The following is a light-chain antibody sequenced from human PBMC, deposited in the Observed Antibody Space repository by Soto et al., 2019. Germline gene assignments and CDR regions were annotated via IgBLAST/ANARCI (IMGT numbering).Light chain of an antibody. J-gene: IGLJ1*01. CDR1: GSNIGSNA. Sequence: SVLRQPPSASATPGQRVTISCSGSGSNIGSNAVHWYQQLPGTAPKLLIYLNDQRPSGVPDRFSGSKSGTSASLAISGLQSEDEGDYYCAAWDDSLLAVFGTGTKVTAL. CDR3: AAWDDSLLAV. V-gene: IGLV1-44*01. CDR2: LND.